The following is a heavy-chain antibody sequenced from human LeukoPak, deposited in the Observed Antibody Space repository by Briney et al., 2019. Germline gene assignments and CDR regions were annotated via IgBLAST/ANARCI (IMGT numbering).Heavy chain of an antibody. J-gene: IGHJ6*03. V-gene: IGHV1-2*02. CDR2: INPNSGGT. CDR3: ARSSTPCSGGSCYLYSYYYHNMDV. CDR1: GYTFTGYY. D-gene: IGHD2-15*01. Sequence: ASVKVSCKASGYTFTGYYMHWVRQAPGQGLEWMGWINPNSGGTNYAQKFQGRVTMTRDTSISTAYVELSRLRSDDTAVYYCARSSTPCSGGSCYLYSYYYHNMDVWGKGTTVTISS.